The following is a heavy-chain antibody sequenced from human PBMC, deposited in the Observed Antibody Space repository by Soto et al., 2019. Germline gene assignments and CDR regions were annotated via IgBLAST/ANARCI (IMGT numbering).Heavy chain of an antibody. Sequence: PSETLSLTCTVSGGSISSYYWSWIRQPPGKGLEWIGYREYSGSTNYNPSLKSRVTISIDTSKNQFSLKLSSVTAADTAVYYCASRSSGWYYGLDVWGQGTTVTVS. CDR3: ASRSSGWYYGLDV. CDR2: REYSGST. V-gene: IGHV4-59*08. J-gene: IGHJ6*02. CDR1: GGSISSYY. D-gene: IGHD6-19*01.